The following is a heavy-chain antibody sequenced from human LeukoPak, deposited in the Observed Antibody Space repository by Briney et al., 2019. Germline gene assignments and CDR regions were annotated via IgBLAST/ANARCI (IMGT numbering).Heavy chain of an antibody. Sequence: GGSLRLSCAASGFTFSSYWMHWVRQAPGKGLVWVSRINSDGSSTRYADSVKGRFTISRDNAKNTLYLQMNSLRAEDTAVYYCARFEYSSSSGESSYYYYGMDVWGQGTTVTVSS. J-gene: IGHJ6*02. V-gene: IGHV3-74*01. CDR2: INSDGSST. CDR3: ARFEYSSSSGESSYYYYGMDV. D-gene: IGHD6-6*01. CDR1: GFTFSSYW.